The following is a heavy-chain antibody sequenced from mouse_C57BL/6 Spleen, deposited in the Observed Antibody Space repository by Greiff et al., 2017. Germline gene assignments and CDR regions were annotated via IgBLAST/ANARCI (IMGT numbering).Heavy chain of an antibody. D-gene: IGHD2-1*01. CDR3: ARGGYYGNYHWYFDV. Sequence: EVQLQQSGPELVKPGASVKISCKASGYTFTDYYMNWVKQSHGKSLEWIGDINPNNGGTSYNQKFKGKATLTVDKSSSTAYMELRSLTSEDSAVYYCARGGYYGNYHWYFDVWSTGTTVTVSS. CDR2: INPNNGGT. V-gene: IGHV1-26*01. J-gene: IGHJ1*03. CDR1: GYTFTDYY.